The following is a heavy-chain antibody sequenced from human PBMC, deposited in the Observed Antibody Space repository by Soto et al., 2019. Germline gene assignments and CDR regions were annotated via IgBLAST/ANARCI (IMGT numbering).Heavy chain of an antibody. CDR2: ISYDGSNK. J-gene: IGHJ3*02. V-gene: IGHV3-30*18. D-gene: IGHD3-10*01. Sequence: GGSLRLSCAASGFTLSSYGMHWVRQAPGKGLEWVAVISYDGSNKYYADSVKGRFTISRDNSKNTLYLQMNSLRAEDTAVYYCAKDQGNYGGEEAFDIWGQGTMVTVSS. CDR1: GFTLSSYG. CDR3: AKDQGNYGGEEAFDI.